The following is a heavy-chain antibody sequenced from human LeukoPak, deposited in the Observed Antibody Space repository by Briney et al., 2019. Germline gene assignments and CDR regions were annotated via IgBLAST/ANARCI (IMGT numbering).Heavy chain of an antibody. CDR3: AKDPPTVMANAFHI. J-gene: IGHJ3*02. CDR2: ISGSGGTT. CDR1: GFTFSSYG. Sequence: GESLRLSCAAPGFTFSSYGMSWVRQAPGKGLEWVSSISGSGGTTYYADSVRGRFTISRDNSKNTLYLQMNSLRADDAAVYSCAKDPPTVMANAFHIWGQGTMVTVS. V-gene: IGHV3-23*01. D-gene: IGHD5-18*01.